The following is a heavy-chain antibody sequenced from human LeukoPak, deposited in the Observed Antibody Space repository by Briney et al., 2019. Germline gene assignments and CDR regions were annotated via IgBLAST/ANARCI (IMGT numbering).Heavy chain of an antibody. J-gene: IGHJ4*02. D-gene: IGHD3-10*01. CDR1: GFTFTNAW. CDR3: TTDLGLTMIRGVIDY. CDR2: IKSKGDGETT. V-gene: IGHV3-15*01. Sequence: GGSLRLSCAASGFTFTNAWMTWVRQAPGKGLEWVGRIKSKGDGETTDYAAPVKGRFSMSRDDSKATMYLQMYSLEAEDTAVYYCTTDLGLTMIRGVIDYWGQGALVTVSS.